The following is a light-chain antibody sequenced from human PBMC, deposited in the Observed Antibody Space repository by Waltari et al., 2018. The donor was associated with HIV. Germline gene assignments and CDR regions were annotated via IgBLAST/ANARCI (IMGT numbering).Light chain of an antibody. J-gene: IGLJ2*01. CDR1: SSKIEGHA. CDR2: TTN. CDR3: SAWDDSLNAVL. Sequence: QSVLTQPPSASGNPGQRVTISCSGGSSKIEGHAVNWYQKLPGTAPKLPIYTTNQRPSGCSDRFSGSNSGTSAALAISGLQSEYEADYYCSAWDDSLNAVLFGGGTKLTVL. V-gene: IGLV1-44*01.